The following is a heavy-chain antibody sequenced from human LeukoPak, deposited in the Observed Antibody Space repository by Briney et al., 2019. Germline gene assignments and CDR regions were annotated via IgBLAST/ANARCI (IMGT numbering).Heavy chain of an antibody. D-gene: IGHD3-22*01. Sequence: GASVKVSCKASGYTFTSYYMHWVRQAPGQGLEWMGIINRSGGSTSYAQKFQGRVTMTRDTSTSTVYMELSSLRSEDTAVYYCARDQSYDSSGYYYEEFDYWGQGTLVTVSS. J-gene: IGHJ4*02. CDR2: INRSGGST. V-gene: IGHV1-46*01. CDR1: GYTFTSYY. CDR3: ARDQSYDSSGYYYEEFDY.